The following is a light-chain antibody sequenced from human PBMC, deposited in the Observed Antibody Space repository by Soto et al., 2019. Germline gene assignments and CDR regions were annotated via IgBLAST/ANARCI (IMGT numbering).Light chain of an antibody. V-gene: IGLV1-44*01. CDR3: CSHTTNYTYV. J-gene: IGLJ1*01. CDR2: NNN. CDR1: SSNIGSKP. Sequence: QSVLTQPPSASGTPGQRVTISCSGSSSNIGSKPVYWYQQLPGTAPKLLIYNNNQRPSGVPDRFSGSKSDTSASLAISGLQAEDEADYYCCSHTTNYTYVFGTGTKLTVL.